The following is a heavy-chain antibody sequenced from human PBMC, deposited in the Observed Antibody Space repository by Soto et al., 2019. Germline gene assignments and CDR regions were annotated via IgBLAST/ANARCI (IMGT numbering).Heavy chain of an antibody. V-gene: IGHV4-34*01. J-gene: IGHJ5*02. CDR2: INHSGST. CDR3: ARGPPVLLWFGELSGYNWFDP. Sequence: QVQLQQWGAGLLKPSETLSLTCAVYGGSFSGYYWSWIRQPPGKGLEWIGEINHSGSTNYNPSLKSRVTISVDTSKNQFSLTLSSVTAADTAVYYCARGPPVLLWFGELSGYNWFDPWGQGTLVTVSS. CDR1: GGSFSGYY. D-gene: IGHD3-10*01.